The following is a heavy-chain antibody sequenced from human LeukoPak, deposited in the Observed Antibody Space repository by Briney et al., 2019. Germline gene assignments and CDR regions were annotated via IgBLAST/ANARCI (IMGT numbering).Heavy chain of an antibody. CDR3: AKHLNGDYWYFDL. CDR1: GFTFSGYG. J-gene: IGHJ2*01. Sequence: PGGSLRLSCAASGFTFSGYGMHWVRQAPGKGLEWVAVISYDGSNKNHADSVKGRFTTPRDNSENTLYLQMNSLRAEDTAVYYCAKHLNGDYWYFDLWGRGTLVTVSS. CDR2: ISYDGSNK. D-gene: IGHD4-17*01. V-gene: IGHV3-30*18.